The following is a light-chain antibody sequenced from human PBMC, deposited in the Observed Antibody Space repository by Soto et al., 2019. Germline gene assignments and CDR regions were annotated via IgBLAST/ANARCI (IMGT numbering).Light chain of an antibody. CDR3: QQYNSVPT. CDR1: QSISSW. J-gene: IGKJ1*01. V-gene: IGKV1-5*03. Sequence: DIQMTQSPSTLSASVGDRVTITCRASQSISSWLAWYQQKPGKAPKLLIYKASSLESGVPSRFSGSGSGTEVTLTISRLQPDDFATYYCQQYNSVPTFGQGTKVEIK. CDR2: KAS.